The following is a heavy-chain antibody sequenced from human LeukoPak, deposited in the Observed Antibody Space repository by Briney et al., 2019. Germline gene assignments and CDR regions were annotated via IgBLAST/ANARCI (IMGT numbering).Heavy chain of an antibody. CDR3: ATEPSRSYSFDHLDF. D-gene: IGHD5-12*01. CDR2: VVPMFGIR. V-gene: IGHV1-69*04. J-gene: IGHJ4*02. Sequence: SVKVSCKTSGGTFNNYAISWVRQAPGQGLEWMGSVVPMFGIRNYPQTFRGRVNITADKATNTVYMELRSLRAEDTAIYYCATEPSRSYSFDHLDFWGLGTPVTVSS. CDR1: GGTFNNYA.